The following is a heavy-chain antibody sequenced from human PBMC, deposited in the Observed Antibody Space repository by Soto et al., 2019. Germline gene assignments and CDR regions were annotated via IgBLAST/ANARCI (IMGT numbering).Heavy chain of an antibody. D-gene: IGHD6-6*01. J-gene: IGHJ4*02. CDR2: ISGSGGST. CDR1: GFTFSSYA. Sequence: LSLTCAASGFTFSSYAMSWVRQAPGKGLEWVSAISGSGGSTYYADSVKGRFTISRDNSKNTLYLQMNSLRAEDTAVYYWAKDRTWDSSSSVLDYWGQGTLVTVSS. V-gene: IGHV3-23*01. CDR3: AKDRTWDSSSSVLDY.